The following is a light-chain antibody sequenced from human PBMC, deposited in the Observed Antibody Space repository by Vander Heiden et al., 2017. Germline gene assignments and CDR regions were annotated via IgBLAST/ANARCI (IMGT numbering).Light chain of an antibody. CDR3: QQYNNGPPVT. V-gene: IGKV3-15*01. CDR2: GAS. Sequence: IVLTHSPATLSVSPGERATLPCRASQSVSSNLAWYQQKPGQAPRLLIYGASTRATGIPARFSGSGSGTEFTLTISSLQSEDFAVYYCQQYNNGPPVTFGQGTKVEIK. CDR1: QSVSSN. J-gene: IGKJ1*01.